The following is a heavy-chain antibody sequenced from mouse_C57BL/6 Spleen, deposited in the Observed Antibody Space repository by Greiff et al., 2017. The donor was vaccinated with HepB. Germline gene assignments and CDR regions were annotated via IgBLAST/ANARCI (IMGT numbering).Heavy chain of an antibody. Sequence: VQLQQSGAELVRPGASVTLSCKASGYTFTDYEMHWVKQTPVHGLVWIGAIDPETGGTAYNQKFKGKAILTADKSSSTAYMELRSLTSEDSAVYYCTRGRDYYAMDYWGQGTSVTVSS. D-gene: IGHD3-1*01. CDR1: GYTFTDYE. V-gene: IGHV1-15*01. CDR3: TRGRDYYAMDY. J-gene: IGHJ4*01. CDR2: IDPETGGT.